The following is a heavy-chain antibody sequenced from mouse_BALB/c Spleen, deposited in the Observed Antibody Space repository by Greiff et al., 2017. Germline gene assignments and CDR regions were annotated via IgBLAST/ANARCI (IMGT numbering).Heavy chain of an antibody. D-gene: IGHD2-12*01. CDR3: ARFGYRGDY. J-gene: IGHJ4*01. CDR2: IDPENGNT. Sequence: EVNVVESGAELAKPGASVKLSCKASGFNIKDYYMHWVKQRPEQGLEWIGWIDPENGNTINDPKFQGKASITADTSSNTAYLQLSSLTSEDTAVYYCARFGYRGDYWGQGTSVTVSS. V-gene: IGHV14-1*02. CDR1: GFNIKDYY.